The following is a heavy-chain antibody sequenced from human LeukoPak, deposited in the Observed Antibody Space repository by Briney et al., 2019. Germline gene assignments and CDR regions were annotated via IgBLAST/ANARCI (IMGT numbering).Heavy chain of an antibody. CDR1: GFTFSDYY. V-gene: IGHV3-7*04. D-gene: IGHD2-15*01. CDR3: ARAGYCSGGSCRLSYYMDV. J-gene: IGHJ6*03. Sequence: PGGSLRLSCAASGFTFSDYYMSWVRQAPGKGLEWVANIKQDGSEKYYVDSVKGRFTISRDNAKNSLYLQMNSLRTEDTAVYYCARAGYCSGGSCRLSYYMDVWGKGTTVTVSS. CDR2: IKQDGSEK.